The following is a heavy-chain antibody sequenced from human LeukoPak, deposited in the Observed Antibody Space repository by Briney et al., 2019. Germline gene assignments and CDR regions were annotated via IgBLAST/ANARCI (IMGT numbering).Heavy chain of an antibody. D-gene: IGHD2-15*01. CDR2: INHSGST. V-gene: IGHV4-34*01. CDR3: ARVGRCSGGSCGTKGGMLNPARNYYYYGMDV. Sequence: SETLSLTCAVYGGSFSGYYWSWIRQPPGKGLEWIGEINHSGSTNYNPSLKSRVTISVDTSKNQFSLKLSSVTAADTAVYYCARVGRCSGGSCGTKGGMLNPARNYYYYGMDVWGQGTTVTVSS. CDR1: GGSFSGYY. J-gene: IGHJ6*02.